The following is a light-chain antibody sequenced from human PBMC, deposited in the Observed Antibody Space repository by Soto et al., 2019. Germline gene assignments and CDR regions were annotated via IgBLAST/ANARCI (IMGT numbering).Light chain of an antibody. CDR3: LKYTKDAPGT. J-gene: IGKJ1*01. CDR2: YAS. CDR1: QDISQY. Sequence: DIQMTQSPSSLSASVGDRVTLTCRASQDISQYLAWYQQRPGQVPKLLIYYASTLQSGVPSRFSGSGSGTEVTLTISSLQPEDVATYYCLKYTKDAPGTFGQGTKVEI. V-gene: IGKV1-27*01.